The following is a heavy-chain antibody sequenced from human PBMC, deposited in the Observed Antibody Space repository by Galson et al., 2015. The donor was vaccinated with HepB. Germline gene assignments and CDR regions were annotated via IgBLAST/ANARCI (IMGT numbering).Heavy chain of an antibody. CDR2: MNPNSGNT. D-gene: IGHD3-9*01. V-gene: IGHV1-8*01. CDR3: ARGAGVRYFDWLLPPFDP. Sequence: SVKVSCKASGYTFTSYDINWVRQATGQGLEWMGWMNPNSGNTKYSQKFQGRVTITRDTSASTAYMELSSLRSEDTAVYYCARGAGVRYFDWLLPPFDPWGQGTLVTVSS. J-gene: IGHJ5*02. CDR1: GYTFTSYD.